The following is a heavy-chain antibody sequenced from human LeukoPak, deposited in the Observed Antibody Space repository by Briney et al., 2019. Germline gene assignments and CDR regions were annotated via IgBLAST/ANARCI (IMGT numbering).Heavy chain of an antibody. Sequence: ASVKVSCKASGYTFTGYYMHWVRQAPGQGLEWMGWINPNSGGTNYAQKFQGRVTMTRDTSISTAYMELRSLRSDDTAVYYCARGGPNIVVVPAARREDYYYYYMDVWGKGTTVTVSS. CDR2: INPNSGGT. V-gene: IGHV1-2*02. J-gene: IGHJ6*03. CDR1: GYTFTGYY. CDR3: ARGGPNIVVVPAARREDYYYYYMDV. D-gene: IGHD2-2*01.